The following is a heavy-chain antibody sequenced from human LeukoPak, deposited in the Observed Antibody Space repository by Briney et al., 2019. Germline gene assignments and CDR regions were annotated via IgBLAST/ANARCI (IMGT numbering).Heavy chain of an antibody. CDR1: GGTFSSYT. CDR3: ARDRHGVATIGDFDY. J-gene: IGHJ4*02. V-gene: IGHV1-69*04. D-gene: IGHD5-12*01. Sequence: GASVKVSCKASGGTFSSYTISWVRQAPGQGLEWMGRIIPILGIANYAQKFQGRVTITADKSTSTAYMELSSLRSEDTAVYYCARDRHGVATIGDFDYWGQGTLVTVSS. CDR2: IIPILGIA.